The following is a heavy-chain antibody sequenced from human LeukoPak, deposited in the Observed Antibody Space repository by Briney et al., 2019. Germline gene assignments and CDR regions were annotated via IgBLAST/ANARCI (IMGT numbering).Heavy chain of an antibody. V-gene: IGHV3-23*01. CDR3: ARLSGSYPFDY. D-gene: IGHD1-26*01. CDR1: GFTFSNYA. J-gene: IGHJ4*02. CDR2: ISVSGDST. Sequence: PGGSLRLSCAASGFTFSNYAMSWVRQAPGKGLEWVSTISVSGDSTYYAGSVKGRFTISRDNSKNTLYLQMNSLRADDTAVYYCARLSGSYPFDYWGQGTLVTVSS.